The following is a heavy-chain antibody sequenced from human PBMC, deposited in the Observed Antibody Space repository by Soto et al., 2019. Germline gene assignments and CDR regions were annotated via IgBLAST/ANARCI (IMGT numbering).Heavy chain of an antibody. D-gene: IGHD1-20*01. CDR1: RFRFSDFA. CDR2: IGGLGSDT. Sequence: DVQLLESGGGLVQPGGSLTLSCAASRFRFSDFAMSWVRQAPGKGLEWVSSIGGLGSDTYYADPVKGRFTISRDNSKSTLYLQMDGLRDEDTAVYYCAKDAVLYNGKWDWFDSWGQGTLVIVS. CDR3: AKDAVLYNGKWDWFDS. J-gene: IGHJ5*01. V-gene: IGHV3-23*01.